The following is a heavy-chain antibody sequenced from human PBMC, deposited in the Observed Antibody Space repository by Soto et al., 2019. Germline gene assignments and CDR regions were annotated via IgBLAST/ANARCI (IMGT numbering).Heavy chain of an antibody. CDR3: ARDSSVAGSVDF. J-gene: IGHJ4*02. V-gene: IGHV3-48*02. Sequence: GGSLRLSCAGSGYSFSGYNMDWVRQAPGKGLEWVSYINSGGSLIYYADSVRGRFTISRDNAKNSLYLQMNSLRDEDTAVYYCARDSSVAGSVDFWGRGTLVTVSS. CDR1: GYSFSGYN. CDR2: INSGGSLI. D-gene: IGHD6-19*01.